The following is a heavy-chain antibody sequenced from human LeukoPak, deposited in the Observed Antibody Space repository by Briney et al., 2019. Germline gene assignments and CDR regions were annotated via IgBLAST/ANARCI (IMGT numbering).Heavy chain of an antibody. CDR3: ATVRASHYGDWFFDY. D-gene: IGHD4-17*01. V-gene: IGHV4-38-2*02. J-gene: IGHJ4*02. CDR2: VDPSGHT. CDR1: AYSVTSDYF. Sequence: PSETLSLTCTVSAYSVTSDYFWGWIRQPPGKGLEWIGNVDPSGHTYYNPSLKSRATISLDTSKKDFSLKLTSVTAADTAIYYCATVRASHYGDWFFDYWGQGTLVTVSS.